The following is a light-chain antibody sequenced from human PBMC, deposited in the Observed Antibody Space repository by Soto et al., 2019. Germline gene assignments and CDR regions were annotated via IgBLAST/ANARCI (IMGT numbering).Light chain of an antibody. J-gene: IGLJ2*01. CDR1: RSNIGTNT. CDR3: AAWDVSFVV. Sequence: QPVLTQPPSASGTPGQRVTISCSGSRSNIGTNTVPWYQQLPGMAPKLLIHSNNQRPSGVPDRFSGSKSGTSASLAISGLQSEDESDYYCAAWDVSFVVFGGGTKLTVL. V-gene: IGLV1-44*01. CDR2: SNN.